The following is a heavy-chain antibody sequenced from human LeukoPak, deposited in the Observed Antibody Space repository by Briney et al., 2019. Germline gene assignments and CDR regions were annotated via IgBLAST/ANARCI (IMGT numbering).Heavy chain of an antibody. V-gene: IGHV1-18*01. Sequence: ASVKVSCKTSGYTFSNYGIIWVRQASGQGLEWMGWISAYHGITNYAQKFQGRVTMTTDTSTGTAYLELRSLRSDDTAVYYCAKDLDLYCSTTSCQGGVDYWGQGTQVTVSS. CDR2: ISAYHGIT. CDR1: GYTFSNYG. D-gene: IGHD2-2*01. J-gene: IGHJ4*02. CDR3: AKDLDLYCSTTSCQGGVDY.